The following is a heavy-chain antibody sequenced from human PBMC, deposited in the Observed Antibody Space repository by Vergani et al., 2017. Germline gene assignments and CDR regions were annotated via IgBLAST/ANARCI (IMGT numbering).Heavy chain of an antibody. Sequence: EVQLLESGGGLVQPGGSLRLSCAASGFTFSSYAMSWVRQAPGKGVEWGSAISGSGGSTYYADSVKGRFNISRDNCKNTLYLQMNSLRAEDTVVYYCAKDRSIAARLPTGWGQGTLVTVSS. D-gene: IGHD6-6*01. CDR2: ISGSGGST. CDR3: AKDRSIAARLPTG. V-gene: IGHV3-23*01. J-gene: IGHJ4*02. CDR1: GFTFSSYA.